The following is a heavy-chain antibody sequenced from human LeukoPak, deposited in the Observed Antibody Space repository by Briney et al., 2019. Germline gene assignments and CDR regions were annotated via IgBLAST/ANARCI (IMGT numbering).Heavy chain of an antibody. CDR2: MYYSGST. CDR1: GGSISSTTYY. CDR3: ARRYCAGGCLHFDY. J-gene: IGHJ4*02. Sequence: SETLSLTCTVSGGSISSTTYYWGWIRQPPGRGLEWIGSMYYSGSTFYNPSLKSRVTMSVDTSKNQFSLKLSSVTAADTAVYYCARRYCAGGCLHFDYWGQGIQVTVSS. D-gene: IGHD2-8*02. V-gene: IGHV4-39*01.